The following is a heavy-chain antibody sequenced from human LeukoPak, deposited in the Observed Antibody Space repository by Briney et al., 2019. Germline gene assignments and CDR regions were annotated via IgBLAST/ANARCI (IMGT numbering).Heavy chain of an antibody. J-gene: IGHJ4*02. D-gene: IGHD6-19*01. CDR1: GVTFSSYW. CDR2: IKQDGSEK. V-gene: IGHV3-7*01. Sequence: GGPLRLSCAASGVTFSSYWMSWVRQAPGKGLEWVANIKQDGSEKSYVDSVKGRFTISRDNTKNSLYLQMNSLRAEDTAVYFCAREWAGPSFDYWGQGTLVTVSS. CDR3: AREWAGPSFDY.